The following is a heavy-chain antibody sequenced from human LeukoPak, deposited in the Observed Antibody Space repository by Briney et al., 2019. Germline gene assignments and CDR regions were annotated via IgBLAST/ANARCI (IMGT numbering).Heavy chain of an antibody. D-gene: IGHD5/OR15-5a*01. J-gene: IGHJ3*02. Sequence: SGTLSLTCTVSGGSIFSTNWWTWVRQPPGKGLEWIGEIFHTGSTSYDPSLDRRVTISIDKSKNQFSLKLSSVTAADTAVYYCARVSMIPIWGQGTMVTVSS. CDR2: IFHTGST. CDR3: ARVSMIPI. V-gene: IGHV4-4*02. CDR1: GGSIFSTNW.